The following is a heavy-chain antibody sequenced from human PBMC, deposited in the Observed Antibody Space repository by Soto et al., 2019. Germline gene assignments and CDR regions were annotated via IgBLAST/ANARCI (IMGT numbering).Heavy chain of an antibody. Sequence: PSETLSLTCTVSGGSISSSSYYWGWIRQPPGKGLEWIGSIFYSGSTYYNPSLKSRVTISVDTSKNQFSLKLSSVTAADTAVYYCVKGEYYYDSSGYYPFAYWGQGTLVTVSS. V-gene: IGHV4-39*01. CDR2: IFYSGST. J-gene: IGHJ4*02. D-gene: IGHD3-22*01. CDR3: VKGEYYYDSSGYYPFAY. CDR1: GGSISSSSYY.